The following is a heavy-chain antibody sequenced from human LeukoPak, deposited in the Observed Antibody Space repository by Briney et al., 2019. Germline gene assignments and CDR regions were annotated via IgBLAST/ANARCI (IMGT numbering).Heavy chain of an antibody. D-gene: IGHD3-22*01. CDR3: ARGAPYDSSGSRSRAFDY. CDR2: IIPIFGTA. V-gene: IGHV1-69*13. CDR1: GGTFSSYA. Sequence: GASVKVSCKASGGTFSSYAISWVRQAPGQGLEWMGGIIPIFGTANYAQKFQGRVTITADESTSTAYMELSSLRSEDTAVYYCARGAPYDSSGSRSRAFDYWGQGTLVTVSS. J-gene: IGHJ4*02.